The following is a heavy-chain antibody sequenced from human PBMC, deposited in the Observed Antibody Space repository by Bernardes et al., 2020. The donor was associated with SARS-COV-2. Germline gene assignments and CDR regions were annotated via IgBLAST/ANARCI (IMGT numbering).Heavy chain of an antibody. J-gene: IGHJ4*02. CDR2: IYSSGST. D-gene: IGHD4-17*01. Sequence: SEPLSLTCSVSGGSMRSGSYYWSWLRQPAGKGLEWIGHIYSSGSTNYNPSLKSRVTISVDTSKNQFSLKLSSVTAADTAVYYCAREGYGDKKVDYWGQGTLVTVSS. CDR3: AREGYGDKKVDY. V-gene: IGHV4-61*09. CDR1: GGSMRSGSYY.